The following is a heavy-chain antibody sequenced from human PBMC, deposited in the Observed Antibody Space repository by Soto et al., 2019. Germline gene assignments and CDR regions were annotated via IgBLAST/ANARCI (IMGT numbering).Heavy chain of an antibody. Sequence: QGQLVQSGAEVKKTGSSVKVSCKASVGTFSSSTISWVLQAPGQGPEWMGRIIPILGIANYAQKFQGRVTITADKSKSTAYMELSSLRSEDTAVYYCASQGPYSGSYPFDYWGQGTLVTVSS. CDR1: VGTFSSST. CDR3: ASQGPYSGSYPFDY. D-gene: IGHD1-26*01. V-gene: IGHV1-69*02. J-gene: IGHJ4*02. CDR2: IIPILGIA.